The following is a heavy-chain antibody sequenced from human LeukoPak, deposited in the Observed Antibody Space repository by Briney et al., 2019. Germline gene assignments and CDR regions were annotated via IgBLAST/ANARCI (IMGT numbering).Heavy chain of an antibody. J-gene: IGHJ6*02. CDR1: GFAFGSYS. V-gene: IGHV3-48*01. D-gene: IGHD1-26*01. Sequence: GGSLRLSCAASGFAFGSYSMDWVRLAPGKGLEWVSYISRSSSILYYADSVKGRFTISRDSSKNTLYLQMNSLGAEDTAVYYCARGNSGSHYVEYYYGMDVWGQGTTVTVSS. CDR2: ISRSSSIL. CDR3: ARGNSGSHYVEYYYGMDV.